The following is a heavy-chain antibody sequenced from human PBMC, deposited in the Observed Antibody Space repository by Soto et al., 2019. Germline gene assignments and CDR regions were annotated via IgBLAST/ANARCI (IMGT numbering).Heavy chain of an antibody. CDR1: GGSVSVYY. CDR2: IYASGSP. CDR3: ARGVGSSPPQY. D-gene: IGHD1-26*01. V-gene: IGHV4-59*02. J-gene: IGHJ4*02. Sequence: SETLSLTCTISGGSVSVYYWSWIRQSTGQRLEWIGYIYASGSPYYNPSLRSRVTISADTSKNQISLKLTSPTAADTAVYYCARGVGSSPPQYWGRGTLVTVSS.